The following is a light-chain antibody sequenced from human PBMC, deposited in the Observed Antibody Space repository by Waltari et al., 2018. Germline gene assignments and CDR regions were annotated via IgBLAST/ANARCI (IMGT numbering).Light chain of an antibody. CDR1: QRVVNNY. CDR2: GGS. J-gene: IGKJ2*01. Sequence: EIVLMQSPGTLSLSPGERATLSCRASQRVVNNYLAWYQQKPGQAPRLLIYGGSRRATDVPDRFSGSGSGTDFTLTIDRLETEDIGVYYCQQYHGSPYTFGQETKLETK. V-gene: IGKV3-20*01. CDR3: QQYHGSPYT.